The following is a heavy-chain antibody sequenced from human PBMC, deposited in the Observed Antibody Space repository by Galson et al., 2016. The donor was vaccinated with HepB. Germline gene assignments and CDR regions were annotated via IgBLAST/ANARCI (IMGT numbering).Heavy chain of an antibody. V-gene: IGHV4-34*01. J-gene: IGHJ3*02. CDR1: GGSISSYY. CDR2: INHSGST. CDR3: ARGNYSAFDI. Sequence: LSLTCTVSGGSISSYYWNWIRQPPGKGLEWIGEINHSGSTNYNPSLKSRVTISVDTSKNQFSLKLSSVTAADTAVYYCARGNYSAFDIWGQGTMVTVSS. D-gene: IGHD2-21*01.